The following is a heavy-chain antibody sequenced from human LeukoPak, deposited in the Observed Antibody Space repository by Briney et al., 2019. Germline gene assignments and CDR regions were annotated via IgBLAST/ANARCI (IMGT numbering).Heavy chain of an antibody. J-gene: IGHJ4*02. D-gene: IGHD3-10*01. Sequence: GGSLRLSCAASGFTFSSYGMHWVRQAPGKGLEWVAVISYDGSNKYYADSVKGRFTISRDNSKNTLYLQMNSLRAEDTAVYYCAKERRFGELLREYFDYWGQGALVTVSS. V-gene: IGHV3-30*18. CDR2: ISYDGSNK. CDR1: GFTFSSYG. CDR3: AKERRFGELLREYFDY.